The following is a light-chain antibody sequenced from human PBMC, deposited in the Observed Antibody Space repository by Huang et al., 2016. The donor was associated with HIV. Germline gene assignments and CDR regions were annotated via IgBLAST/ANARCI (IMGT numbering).Light chain of an antibody. V-gene: IGKV3-15*01. CDR3: QQYENWPPEYT. CDR1: QNVRSS. CDR2: GAS. Sequence: EIVLTQSPAILSVSPGERATLSCRASQNVRSSFAWYQQRPGQPPRLLISGASTGATGIPARFSGSGSGTEFTLTISSLQSEDFPVYYCQQYENWPPEYTFGQGTKLEL. J-gene: IGKJ2*01.